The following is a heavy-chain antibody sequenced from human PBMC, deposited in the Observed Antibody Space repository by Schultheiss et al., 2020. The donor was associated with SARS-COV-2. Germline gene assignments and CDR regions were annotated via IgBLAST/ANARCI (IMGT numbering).Heavy chain of an antibody. J-gene: IGHJ4*02. D-gene: IGHD6-19*01. Sequence: GSLRLSFAVYGGSFSGYYWSWIRQSPGKGLEWIGEINHSGSTNYNPSLKSRVTILVDTSKNQFSLKLSSVTAADTAVYYCAREVAGTLWFDYWGRGTLVTVAS. CDR2: INHSGST. CDR3: AREVAGTLWFDY. CDR1: GGSFSGYY. V-gene: IGHV4-34*01.